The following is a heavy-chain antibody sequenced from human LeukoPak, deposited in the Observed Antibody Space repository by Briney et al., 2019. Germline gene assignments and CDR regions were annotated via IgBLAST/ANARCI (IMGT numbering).Heavy chain of an antibody. CDR1: GYTFTGYY. D-gene: IGHD1-26*01. CDR3: ARGGYYGNYFDY. J-gene: IGHJ4*02. V-gene: IGHV1-2*02. CDR2: INPNSGGT. Sequence: ASVNVSCKASGYTFTGYYMHWVRQAPGQGLEWMGWINPNSGGTNYAQKFQGRVTMTRDTSISTAYMDLSRLGSDDTAVYYCARGGYYGNYFDYWGQGTLVTVSS.